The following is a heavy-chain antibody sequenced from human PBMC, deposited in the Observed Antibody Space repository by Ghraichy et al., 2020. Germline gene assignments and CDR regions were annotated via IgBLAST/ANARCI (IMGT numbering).Heavy chain of an antibody. D-gene: IGHD3-22*01. CDR1: GFTFSNYA. J-gene: IGHJ6*02. CDR3: AKDRYDSPRYGMDV. Sequence: GGSLRLSCAASGFTFSNYAMSWVRQAPGKGLEWVSAISVSGVSTYFADSVKGRFTISRDNSKNTLYLQMNSLRAEDTAVYYCAKDRYDSPRYGMDVWGQGTTVTVSS. CDR2: ISVSGVST. V-gene: IGHV3-23*01.